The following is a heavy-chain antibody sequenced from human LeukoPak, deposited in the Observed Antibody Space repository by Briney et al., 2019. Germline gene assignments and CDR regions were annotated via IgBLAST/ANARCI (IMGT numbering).Heavy chain of an antibody. V-gene: IGHV4-30-4*02. D-gene: IGHD3-3*01. CDR1: GGSISSGDYY. CDR3: ARDTPYDFWSGYYANYYGMDV. CDR2: IYYSGST. Sequence: SETLSLTCTVSGGSISSGDYYWSWIRQPPGKGLEWIGYIYYSGSTYYNPSLKSRVTISVDTSKNQFSLKLSSVTAADTAVYYCARDTPYDFWSGYYANYYGMDVWGQGTTVTVSS. J-gene: IGHJ6*02.